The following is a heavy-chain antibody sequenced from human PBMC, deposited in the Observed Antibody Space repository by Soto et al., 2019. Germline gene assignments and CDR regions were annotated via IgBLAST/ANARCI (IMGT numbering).Heavy chain of an antibody. CDR3: ARETYYDFWSGYYTPYTGFDY. CDR1: GFTFSSYA. V-gene: IGHV3-30-3*01. D-gene: IGHD3-3*01. Sequence: LRLSCAASGFTFSSYAMHWVRQAPGKGLEWVAVISYDGSNKYYADSVKGRFTISRDNSKNTLYLQMNSLRAEDTAVYYCARETYYDFWSGYYTPYTGFDYWGQGTLVTVSS. CDR2: ISYDGSNK. J-gene: IGHJ4*02.